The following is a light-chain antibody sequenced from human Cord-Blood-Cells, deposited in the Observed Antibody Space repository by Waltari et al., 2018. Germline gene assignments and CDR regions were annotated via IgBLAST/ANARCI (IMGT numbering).Light chain of an antibody. V-gene: IGKV1-39*01. CDR1: QSISSY. Sequence: DIQMTQSPSSLSASVGDRVTITCRASQSISSYLNWYQQKPGKAPKLLIYAASSLQSGVPSRFSGSGSATDFTLTISSLQPEDFATYYCQQSYSTQYSFGQGTKLEIK. CDR3: QQSYSTQYS. CDR2: AAS. J-gene: IGKJ2*03.